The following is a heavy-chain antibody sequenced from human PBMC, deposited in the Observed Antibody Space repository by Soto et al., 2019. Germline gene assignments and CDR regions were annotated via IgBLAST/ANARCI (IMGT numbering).Heavy chain of an antibody. CDR3: FFQAEDGIRDPVPVTAFQ. V-gene: IGHV3-74*01. Sequence: KGLVWVSRINSDGSSTSYADSVKGRFTISRDNAKNTMYLHMNSLRAEDTAVYYFFFQAEDGIRDPVPVTAFQ. J-gene: IGHJ1*01. D-gene: IGHD2-21*01. CDR2: INSDGSST.